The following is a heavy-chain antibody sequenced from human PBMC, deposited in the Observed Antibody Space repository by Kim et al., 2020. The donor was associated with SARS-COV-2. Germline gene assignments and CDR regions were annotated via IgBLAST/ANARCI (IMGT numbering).Heavy chain of an antibody. Sequence: GGSLRLSCAASGFTFSSYSMNWVRQAPGKGLEWVSSISSSSSYIYYADSVKGRFTISRDNAKNSLYLQMNSLRAEDTAVYYCARQAIYSSSSLDYWGQGTLVTVPS. CDR3: ARQAIYSSSSLDY. CDR2: ISSSSSYI. J-gene: IGHJ4*02. V-gene: IGHV3-21*01. CDR1: GFTFSSYS. D-gene: IGHD6-6*01.